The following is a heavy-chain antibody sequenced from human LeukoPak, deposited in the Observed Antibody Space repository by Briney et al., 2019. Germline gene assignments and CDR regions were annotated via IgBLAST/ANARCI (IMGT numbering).Heavy chain of an antibody. CDR1: GYTFTSYG. CDR2: INPSGGST. Sequence: ASVKVSCKASGYTFTSYGISWVRQAPGQGLEWMGIINPSGGSTSYAQKFQGRVTMTRDMSTSTVYMELSSLRSEDTAVYYCAREGIAVAGTYYFDYWGQGTLVTVSS. J-gene: IGHJ4*02. D-gene: IGHD6-19*01. CDR3: AREGIAVAGTYYFDY. V-gene: IGHV1-46*01.